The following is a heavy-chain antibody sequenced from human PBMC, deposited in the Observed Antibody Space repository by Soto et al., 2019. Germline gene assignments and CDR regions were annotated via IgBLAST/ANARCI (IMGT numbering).Heavy chain of an antibody. J-gene: IGHJ5*02. D-gene: IGHD3-10*01. CDR3: SRNSGYGSASFDP. Sequence: GESLKISCMGSGYKVSTWHNFTSYWIAWVRQMPGEGLEWMGIIYPGDSYTNYSPSFQGHVTISADKSISTAYLQWNSLKASDTAMYYCSRNSGYGSASFDPRGQGTLVTVSS. CDR2: IYPGDSYT. CDR1: GYKVSTWHNFTSYW. V-gene: IGHV5-51*01.